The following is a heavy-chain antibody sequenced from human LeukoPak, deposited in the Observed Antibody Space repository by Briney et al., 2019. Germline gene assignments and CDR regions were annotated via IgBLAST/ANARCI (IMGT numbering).Heavy chain of an antibody. D-gene: IGHD3/OR15-3a*01. V-gene: IGHV5-51*01. CDR3: ARPGKRDGLSPVY. CDR2: INPGDSNT. Sequence: GESLKISCKASGYRFTTYWIVWVRQLPGKGLEWMGIINPGDSNTRYSPSFQGQVTISADKSISTAYLQWSLKASDTAMYYCARPGKRDGLSPVYWGQGTLVTVSS. CDR1: GYRFTTYW. J-gene: IGHJ4*02.